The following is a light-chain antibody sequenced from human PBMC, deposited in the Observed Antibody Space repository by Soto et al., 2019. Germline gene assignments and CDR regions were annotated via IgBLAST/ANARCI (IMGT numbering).Light chain of an antibody. CDR2: EGY. Sequence: QSVLTQPPSVYGSPGQAGTISCIGNSNYVGSYNRVSWYQQPPGTAPKLIIYEGYTRPSGVPDRFSASKSGNTASLTISGLQAEDEADYYCNSYTISDTYVFGTGTKVTVL. CDR1: SNYVGSYNR. J-gene: IGLJ1*01. CDR3: NSYTISDTYV. V-gene: IGLV2-18*02.